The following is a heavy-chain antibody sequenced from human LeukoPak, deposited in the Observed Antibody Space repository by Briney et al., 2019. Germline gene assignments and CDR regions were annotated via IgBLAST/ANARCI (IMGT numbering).Heavy chain of an antibody. V-gene: IGHV1-2*02. CDR1: GYTFTGYY. J-gene: IGHJ4*02. CDR3: ATEGYCTNGVCSIDY. CDR2: INPNSGGT. D-gene: IGHD2-8*01. Sequence: GASVKVSCKASGYTFTGYYMHWVRPAPGQGLEWMGWINPNSGGTNYAQKFQGRVTMTRDTSISTAYMELSRLRSDDTAVYYCATEGYCTNGVCSIDYWGQGTLVTVSS.